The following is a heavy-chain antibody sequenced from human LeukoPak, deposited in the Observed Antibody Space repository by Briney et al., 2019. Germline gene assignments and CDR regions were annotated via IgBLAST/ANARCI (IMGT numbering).Heavy chain of an antibody. V-gene: IGHV4-31*03. D-gene: IGHD4-17*01. J-gene: IGHJ4*02. CDR2: IYYSGST. Sequence: PSETLSLTCTVSGGSISSGGYYWSWIRQHPGKGLEWIGYIYYSGSTYYNPSLKSRVTISVDTSKNQFSLKLSSVTAADTAVYYCARNFYGDYVLDYWGQGTLVTVSS. CDR1: GGSISSGGYY. CDR3: ARNFYGDYVLDY.